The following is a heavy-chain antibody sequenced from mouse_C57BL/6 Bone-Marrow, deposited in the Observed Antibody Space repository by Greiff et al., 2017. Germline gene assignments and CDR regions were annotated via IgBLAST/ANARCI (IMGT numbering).Heavy chain of an antibody. D-gene: IGHD1-1*01. J-gene: IGHJ3*01. CDR1: GFTFSNYW. CDR2: IRLKSDNYAT. CDR3: TAYYGSSLFAY. V-gene: IGHV6-3*01. Sequence: EVKVEESGGGLVQPGGSMKLSCVASGFTFSNYWMNWVRQSPEKGLEWVAQIRLKSDNYATHYAESVKGRFTISRDDSKSSVYLQMNNLRAEDTGIYYYTAYYGSSLFAYWGQGTLVTVSA.